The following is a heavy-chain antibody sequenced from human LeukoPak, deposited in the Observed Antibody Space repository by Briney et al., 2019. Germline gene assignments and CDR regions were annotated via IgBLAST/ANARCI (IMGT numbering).Heavy chain of an antibody. V-gene: IGHV4-34*01. Sequence: SETLSLTCAVYGGSFSGYYWSWIRQPPGKGLEWIGEINHSGSTNYNPSLKSRVTISVDTSKNQFSLKLSSVTAADTAVYYCARGGYCSGGSCRPYYYYTDVWGKGTTVTVSS. D-gene: IGHD2-15*01. CDR1: GGSFSGYY. CDR3: ARGGYCSGGSCRPYYYYTDV. J-gene: IGHJ6*03. CDR2: INHSGST.